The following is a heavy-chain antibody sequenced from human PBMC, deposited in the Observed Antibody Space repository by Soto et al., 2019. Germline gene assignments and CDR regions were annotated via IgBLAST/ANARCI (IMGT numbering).Heavy chain of an antibody. CDR2: ISSTTNYI. CDR1: GVTFTRYS. CDR3: ARESEDLTSNFDY. V-gene: IGHV3-21*06. Sequence: PGGSLRLSCAASGVTFTRYSMNWVRQAPGKGLEWVSSISSTTNYIYYGDSMKGRFTISRANAKNSLYLEMNSLRAEDTAVYYCARESEDLTSNFDYWGQGTLVTVSS. J-gene: IGHJ4*02.